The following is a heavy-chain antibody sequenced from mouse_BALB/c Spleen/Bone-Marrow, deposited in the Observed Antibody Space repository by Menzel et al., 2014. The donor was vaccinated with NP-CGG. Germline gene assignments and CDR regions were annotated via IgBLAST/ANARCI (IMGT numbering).Heavy chain of an antibody. J-gene: IGHJ4*01. Sequence: QVHLQQSGPGLVAPSQSLSITCTVSGFSLTTYGVHWVRQPPGKGLEWLVVIWSDGSTTYNSALKSRLSISKDNSKSQVFLKMNSLQTDDTAMYYCARNPYGNYAMDYWGQGTSVTVSS. CDR2: IWSDGST. CDR3: ARNPYGNYAMDY. D-gene: IGHD2-10*02. CDR1: GFSLTTYG. V-gene: IGHV2-6*02.